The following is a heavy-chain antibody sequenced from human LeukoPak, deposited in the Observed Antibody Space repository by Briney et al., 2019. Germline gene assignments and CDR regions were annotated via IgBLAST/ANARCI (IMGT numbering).Heavy chain of an antibody. V-gene: IGHV3-21*01. CDR1: GFTFSSYS. J-gene: IGHJ2*01. CDR3: ARDLEDWYFDL. D-gene: IGHD5-24*01. Sequence: PGGPLRLSCAASGFTFSSYSMNWVRQAPGKGLEWVSSISSSSSYIYYADSVKGRFTISRDNAKNSLYLQMNSLRAEDTAVYYCARDLEDWYFDLWGRGTLVTVSS. CDR2: ISSSSSYI.